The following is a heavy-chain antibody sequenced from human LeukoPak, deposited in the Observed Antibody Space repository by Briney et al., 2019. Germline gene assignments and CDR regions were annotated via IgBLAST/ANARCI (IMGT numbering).Heavy chain of an antibody. CDR2: IYYSGNT. V-gene: IGHV4-39*01. CDR3: ARRWKAARPGDYFDY. D-gene: IGHD6-6*01. J-gene: IGHJ4*02. Sequence: SETLSLTCTVYSDSISSNSYYWGWIRQPPGKGLERIGNIYYSGNTHYNPSLKSRVTIFVDTSKNLISLKLSSVTAADTAVYYCARRWKAARPGDYFDYWGQGTLVTVSS. CDR1: SDSISSNSYY.